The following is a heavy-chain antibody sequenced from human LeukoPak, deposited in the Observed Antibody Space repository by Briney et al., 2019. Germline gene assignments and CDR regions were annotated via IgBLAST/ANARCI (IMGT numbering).Heavy chain of an antibody. CDR1: GFTFDDHT. V-gene: IGHV3-43*01. D-gene: IGHD6-13*01. Sequence: GGSLRLSCAASGFTFDDHTMHWVRQAPGKGLDWVSLISWDGGSTYYADSVKGRFTTSRDNSKNSLYLQMNSLRTEDTALYYCAKAALAYSSSWYLFDYWGQGTLVTVSS. CDR2: ISWDGGST. CDR3: AKAALAYSSSWYLFDY. J-gene: IGHJ4*02.